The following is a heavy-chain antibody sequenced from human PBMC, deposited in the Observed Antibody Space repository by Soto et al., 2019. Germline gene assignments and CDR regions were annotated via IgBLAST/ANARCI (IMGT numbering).Heavy chain of an antibody. CDR3: ARERTGTTSMDV. CDR1: GYTFTSYD. J-gene: IGHJ6*02. Sequence: QVQLVQSGAEVKKPGASVKVSCKASGYTFTSYDINWVRQATGQGLEWMGWMNTNSGNTGYAQKFQGGVTMTRNSSISTAYMELSSLRSEDTAVYYCARERTGTTSMDVWGQGTTVTVSS. D-gene: IGHD1-1*01. V-gene: IGHV1-8*01. CDR2: MNTNSGNT.